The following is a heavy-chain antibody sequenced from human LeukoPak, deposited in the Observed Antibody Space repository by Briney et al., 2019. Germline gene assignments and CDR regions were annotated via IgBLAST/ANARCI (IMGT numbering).Heavy chain of an antibody. D-gene: IGHD3-10*01. J-gene: IGHJ4*02. CDR2: INHSGST. V-gene: IGHV4-34*01. Sequence: SETLSLTCAVYGGSFSGYYWSWIRQPPGKGPEWIGEINHSGSTNYNPSLKSRVTISVDTSKNRFSLKLSSVTAADTAVYYCARVGYGSGSYFVRSLFDYWGQGTLVTVSS. CDR3: ARVGYGSGSYFVRSLFDY. CDR1: GGSFSGYY.